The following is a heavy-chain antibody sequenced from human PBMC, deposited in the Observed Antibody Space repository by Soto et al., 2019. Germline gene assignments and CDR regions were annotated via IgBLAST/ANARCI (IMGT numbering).Heavy chain of an antibody. D-gene: IGHD6-13*01. V-gene: IGHV3-21*01. Sequence: SLRLSCAASGFTFSSYSMNWVRQAPGKGLEWVSSISSSSSYIYYADSVKGRFTISRDNAKNSLYLQMNSLRAEDAAVYYCARDYSSSWYPYGMDVWGQGTTFTVSS. CDR1: GFTFSSYS. J-gene: IGHJ6*02. CDR2: ISSSSSYI. CDR3: ARDYSSSWYPYGMDV.